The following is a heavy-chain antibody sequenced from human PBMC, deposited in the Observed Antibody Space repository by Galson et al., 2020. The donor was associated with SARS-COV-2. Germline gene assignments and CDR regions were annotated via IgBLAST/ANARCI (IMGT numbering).Heavy chain of an antibody. Sequence: SVKVSCKASGGTFSSYVINWVRQAPGQGLEWMGGLIPIFGTAKFAQKFQGRVTITADTSTRSAYMELSSLRSEDTAVYYCATGPGSHDIVVGVAAVNGEYFHHWGQGTLVTVSS. CDR3: ATGPGSHDIVVGVAAVNGEYFHH. J-gene: IGHJ1*01. CDR2: LIPIFGTA. D-gene: IGHD2-15*01. CDR1: GGTFSSYV. V-gene: IGHV1-69*06.